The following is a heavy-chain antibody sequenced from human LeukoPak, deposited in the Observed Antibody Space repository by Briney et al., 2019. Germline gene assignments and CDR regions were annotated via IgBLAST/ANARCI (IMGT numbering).Heavy chain of an antibody. CDR2: INPGGGST. Sequence: ASVKVSCKASGYTFTSYYMHWVRQAPGQGLEWMGIINPGGGSTSYAQKFQGRVTMTRDTSTSTVYMELSSLRSEDTAVYYCARERTVTTSSHGMDVWGQGTTVTVSS. D-gene: IGHD4-17*01. CDR1: GYTFTSYY. V-gene: IGHV1-46*01. CDR3: ARERTVTTSSHGMDV. J-gene: IGHJ6*02.